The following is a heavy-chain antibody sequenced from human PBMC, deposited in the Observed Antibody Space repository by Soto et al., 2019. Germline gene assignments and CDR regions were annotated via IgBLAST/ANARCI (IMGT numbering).Heavy chain of an antibody. CDR3: ARDFGEFYYDRHNWFDP. J-gene: IGHJ5*02. D-gene: IGHD3-22*01. CDR2: INPNSGGT. CDR1: GYTFTGYY. Sequence: ASVKVSCKASGYTFTGYYMHWVRQAPGQGLEWMGWINPNSGGTNCAQKFQGRVTMTRDTSISTAYMELSRLRSDDTAVYYCARDFGEFYYDRHNWFDPWGQGTLVTVSS. V-gene: IGHV1-2*02.